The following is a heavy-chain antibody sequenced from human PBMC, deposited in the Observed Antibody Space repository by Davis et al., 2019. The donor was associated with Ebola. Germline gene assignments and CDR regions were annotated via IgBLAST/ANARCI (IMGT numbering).Heavy chain of an antibody. CDR3: ATCGFCVSSSGIDY. CDR2: ISGAGYNT. Sequence: PGGSLRLSCAASGFTFSSYAMNWVRQGPGQGLEWVSGISGAGYNTYHADSVKGRFTISRDNSTNTLYLQMNSLSADDTAVYYCATCGFCVSSSGIDYRGQGTLVTVSS. D-gene: IGHD6-19*01. J-gene: IGHJ4*02. CDR1: GFTFSSYA. V-gene: IGHV3-23*01.